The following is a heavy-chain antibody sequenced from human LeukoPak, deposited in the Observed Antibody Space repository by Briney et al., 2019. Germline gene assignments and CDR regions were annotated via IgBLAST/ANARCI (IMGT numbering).Heavy chain of an antibody. CDR3: TTVFWRRAMIGLNPPLSDREEN. Sequence: GGSLRVSCAASGFTFSNAWMNWVRQAPGKGLEWVGRMKSKTDGGTTDYAAPVKGRFTISRDDSKNTLYLQMNSLKTEDTAVYYCTTVFWRRAMIGLNPPLSDREENWGQGTLVTVSS. CDR1: GFTFSNAW. J-gene: IGHJ4*02. V-gene: IGHV3-15*07. CDR2: MKSKTDGGTT. D-gene: IGHD3-22*01.